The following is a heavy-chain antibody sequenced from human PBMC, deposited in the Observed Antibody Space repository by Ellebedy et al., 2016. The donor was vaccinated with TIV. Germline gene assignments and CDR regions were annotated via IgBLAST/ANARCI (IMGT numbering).Heavy chain of an antibody. CDR1: GYTFNTYY. CDR3: TRDLGSSVWSPGDY. J-gene: IGHJ4*02. CDR2: INRSGGSA. D-gene: IGHD6-25*01. Sequence: AASVKVSCKASGYTFNTYYMDWVRQAPGQGLEWMGVINRSGGSAAYAQKFRGRVTLTRDTSTGTVYMELTNLRSDDTAVYYCTRDLGSSVWSPGDYWGQGTLVTVSS. V-gene: IGHV1-46*02.